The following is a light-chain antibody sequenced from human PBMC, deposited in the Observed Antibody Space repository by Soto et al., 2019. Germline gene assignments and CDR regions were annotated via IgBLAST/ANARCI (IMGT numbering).Light chain of an antibody. J-gene: IGKJ3*01. CDR2: GAS. CDR3: QQYTTSPFT. CDR1: QSVGSNY. Sequence: EIVLTQSPGTLSLSPGERATLYCRASQSVGSNYLAWYQQKPGQAPRVLIYGASSRATGIPDRFSGSGSGADFALTIISLEPEDFAVYYCQQYTTSPFTFGPGTKVDIK. V-gene: IGKV3-20*01.